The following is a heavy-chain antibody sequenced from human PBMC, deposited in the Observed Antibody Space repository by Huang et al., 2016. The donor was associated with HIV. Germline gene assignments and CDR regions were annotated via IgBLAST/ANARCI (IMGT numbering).Heavy chain of an antibody. J-gene: IGHJ1*01. CDR1: GFTFSNAL. D-gene: IGHD3-10*01. CDR2: TKSKPGGGAT. V-gene: IGHV3-15*06. CDR3: TRRTHGAKSSCSFEYFQL. Sequence: EVELGEAGGGLVKPGGSLRIFCCASGFTFSNALRGWHRRAPGKGQEVEGMTKSKPGGGATSYAPTCKGRFTVTRDESTNTVYLQMSSLKTEDTAVYYCTRRTHGAKSSCSFEYFQLWGQGTLVTVSS.